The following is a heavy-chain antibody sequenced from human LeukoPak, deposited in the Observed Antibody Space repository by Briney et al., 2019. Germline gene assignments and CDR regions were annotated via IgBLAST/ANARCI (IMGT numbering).Heavy chain of an antibody. J-gene: IGHJ4*02. D-gene: IGHD3-3*01. V-gene: IGHV3-23*01. CDR1: GFTFISYA. CDR3: AKDPLLRSGPYYFDY. Sequence: PGGSLRLSCAASGFTFISYAMSWVRQAPGKGLEWVSAISGSGGSTYYADSVKGRFTISRDNSKNTLYLQMNSLRAEDTAVYYCAKDPLLRSGPYYFDYWGQGTLVTVSS. CDR2: ISGSGGST.